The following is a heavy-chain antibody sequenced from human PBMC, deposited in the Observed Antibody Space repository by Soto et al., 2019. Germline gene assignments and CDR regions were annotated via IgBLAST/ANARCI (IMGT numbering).Heavy chain of an antibody. D-gene: IGHD2-21*01. Sequence: GGSLRLSCAASGFTFSSYGMHWVRQAPGKGLEWVAVIWYDGSNKYYADSVKGRFTISRDNSKNTLYLQMNSLRAEDTAVYYCARDLVVGVDGNWFDPWGQGTLVTVSS. CDR3: ARDLVVGVDGNWFDP. V-gene: IGHV3-33*01. J-gene: IGHJ5*02. CDR1: GFTFSSYG. CDR2: IWYDGSNK.